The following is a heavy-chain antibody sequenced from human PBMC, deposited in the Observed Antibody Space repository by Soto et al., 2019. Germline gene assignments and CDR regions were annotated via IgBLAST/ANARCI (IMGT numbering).Heavy chain of an antibody. CDR3: AKDRRDGYTTCSRCYGVDV. D-gene: IGHD5-18*01. CDR2: ISHDGTKT. CDR1: GFNFGAYG. V-gene: IGHV3-30*18. Sequence: GGSLRLSCEASGFNFGAYGMHWVRQAPGKGLEWVAVISHDGTKTYYSDSVKGRFTVSRDNSKNTLYVQMVSLRPDDTAVYSCAKDRRDGYTTCSRCYGVDVWPRDHGHRLL. J-gene: IGHJ6*02.